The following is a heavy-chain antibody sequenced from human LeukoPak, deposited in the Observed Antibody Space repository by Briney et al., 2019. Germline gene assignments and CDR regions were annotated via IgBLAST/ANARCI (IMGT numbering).Heavy chain of an antibody. CDR1: GFTFSDYD. CDR3: ARSPGGMDV. CDR2: ISTAGDT. D-gene: IGHD3-10*01. Sequence: GGSLRLSCAASGFTFSDYDMHWVRQTTGKGLEWVSAISTAGDTYYPGSVKGRFTISREDAKNSLYLQMNSLRVGDTAVYYCARSPGGMDVWGQGTTVTVSS. J-gene: IGHJ6*02. V-gene: IGHV3-13*01.